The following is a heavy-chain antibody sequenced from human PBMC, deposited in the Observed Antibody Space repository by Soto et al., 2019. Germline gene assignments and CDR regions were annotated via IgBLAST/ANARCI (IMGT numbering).Heavy chain of an antibody. V-gene: IGHV1-69*04. CDR3: ARDKEWLPDWYFDL. D-gene: IGHD3-3*01. J-gene: IGHJ2*01. CDR1: GGTFSSYT. CDR2: IIPILGIA. Sequence: GASVKVSCKASGGTFSSYTISWVRQAPGQGLEWMGRIIPILGIANYAQKFQGRVTITADKSTSTAYMELSSLRSEDTAVYYCARDKEWLPDWYFDLWGRGTLVTVSS.